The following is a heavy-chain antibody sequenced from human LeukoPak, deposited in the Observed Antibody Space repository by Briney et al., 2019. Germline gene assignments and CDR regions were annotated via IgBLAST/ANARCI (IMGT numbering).Heavy chain of an antibody. CDR2: ISAYNGNT. CDR3: ARARLAGNHFDY. CDR1: GYTFTSYG. V-gene: IGHV1-18*01. J-gene: IGHJ4*02. Sequence: ASVKVSCKATGYTFTSYGISWVRQAPGQGLEWMGWISAYNGNTNYAQKLQGRVTMTTDTSTSTAYMELRSLRSDDTAVYYCARARLAGNHFDYWGQGTLVTVSS.